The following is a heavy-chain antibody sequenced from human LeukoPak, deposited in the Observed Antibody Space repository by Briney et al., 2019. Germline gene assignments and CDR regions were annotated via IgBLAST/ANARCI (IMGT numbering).Heavy chain of an antibody. D-gene: IGHD3-22*01. J-gene: IGHJ4*02. CDR3: AKDFSGYAYDY. CDR2: ISGSGTTT. V-gene: IGHV3-23*01. CDR1: GFTFSGYA. Sequence: GGSLRLSCAASGFTFSGYAMSWVRQAPGKGLEWVSSISGSGTTTYFADSVKGRFTISRDNSKNTLYLQINSLRAEDTAVYYCAKDFSGYAYDYWGQGTLVTVSS.